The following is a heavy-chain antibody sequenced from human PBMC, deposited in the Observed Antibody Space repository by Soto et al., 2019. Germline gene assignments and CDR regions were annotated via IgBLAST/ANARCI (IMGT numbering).Heavy chain of an antibody. Sequence: QGQLVQSVAEVKKPGASVKVSCMTSGYTFNDYEINWVRQATGQGLEWIGWMNPNSGATGYAQRFQGRVTMTTSSSLSTAYLELSSLTSDDTAVYYCARIAMPARPRWYNWFDPWGQGTLVTVSS. CDR2: MNPNSGAT. V-gene: IGHV1-8*02. D-gene: IGHD2-2*01. J-gene: IGHJ5*02. CDR3: ARIAMPARPRWYNWFDP. CDR1: GYTFNDYE.